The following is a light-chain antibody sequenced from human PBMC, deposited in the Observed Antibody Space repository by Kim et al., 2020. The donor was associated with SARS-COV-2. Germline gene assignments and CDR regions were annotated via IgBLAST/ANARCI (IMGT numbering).Light chain of an antibody. CDR2: DAS. CDR1: QSVTSQ. CDR3: QQFDSAPWT. Sequence: ESVLTQSPGTLSLSPGERATLSCRASQSVTSQSAWYQQRPGQAPRLLIYDASTRATGIPDRFSGSGSGTDFTLTINRLEPEDFAVYYCQQFDSAPWTFGQGTKLEIK. V-gene: IGKV3-20*01. J-gene: IGKJ1*01.